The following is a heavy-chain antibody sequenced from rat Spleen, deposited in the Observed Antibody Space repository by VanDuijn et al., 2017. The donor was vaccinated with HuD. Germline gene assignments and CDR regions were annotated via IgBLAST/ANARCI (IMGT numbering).Heavy chain of an antibody. CDR1: GFTFSHYD. CDR3: TRAGYLRDWYFDF. Sequence: EVQLVESGGGLVQPGRSMKFSCAASGFTFSHYDMAWVRQAPKKGLEWVAFISDDGTSTYYRDSVKGRFTISRDNAKSTLCLQMDSLRSEDTAAYYCTRAGYLRDWYFDFWGPRIMVTVSS. J-gene: IGHJ1*01. D-gene: IGHD2-2*01. CDR2: ISDDGTST. V-gene: IGHV5-22*01.